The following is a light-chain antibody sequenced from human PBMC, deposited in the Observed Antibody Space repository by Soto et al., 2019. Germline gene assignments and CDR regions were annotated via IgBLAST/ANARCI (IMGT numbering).Light chain of an antibody. CDR3: QQRSNWPRSIT. CDR2: DAS. J-gene: IGKJ5*01. V-gene: IGKV3-11*01. CDR1: QSVSSY. Sequence: EMVLTQSPATLSLSPGERATLSCRASQSVSSYLACYQQQPGHAPRLLIYDASNRATGIPARFSGSGSGTDFTLTISSLEPEDFAVYYCQQRSNWPRSITFGQGTRLAIK.